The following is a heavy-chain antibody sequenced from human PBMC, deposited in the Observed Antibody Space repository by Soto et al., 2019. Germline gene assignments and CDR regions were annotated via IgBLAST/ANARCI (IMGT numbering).Heavy chain of an antibody. V-gene: IGHV3-23*01. CDR2: ISGSGGST. CDR3: AKRPGLLRPVDY. Sequence: EVQLLESGGGLVQPGGSLRLSCAASGFTFSSYAMSWVRQAPGKGLEWVSAISGSGGSTYYADSVKGRLTISRDNSKNTLYLQMNSLRAEDTAVYYGAKRPGLLRPVDYWGQGTLVTVSS. J-gene: IGHJ4*02. CDR1: GFTFSSYA. D-gene: IGHD3-3*01.